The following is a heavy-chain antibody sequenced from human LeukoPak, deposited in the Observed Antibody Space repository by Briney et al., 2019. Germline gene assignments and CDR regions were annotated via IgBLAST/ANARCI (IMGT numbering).Heavy chain of an antibody. J-gene: IGHJ4*02. V-gene: IGHV3-30*18. Sequence: GGSLRLSCAASGFTFSSYGMHWVRQAPGKGLEGVAVISYDGSNKYYEDSVKGRFTISRDNSKNTLYLQMNSLRAEDTAVYYCAKDRQQWLVRSYFDYWGQGTLVTVSS. CDR3: AKDRQQWLVRSYFDY. CDR1: GFTFSSYG. D-gene: IGHD6-19*01. CDR2: ISYDGSNK.